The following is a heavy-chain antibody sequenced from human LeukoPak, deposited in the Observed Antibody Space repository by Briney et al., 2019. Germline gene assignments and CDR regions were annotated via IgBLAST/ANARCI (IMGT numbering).Heavy chain of an antibody. CDR2: ISSSSSTL. CDR1: GFTFSSYI. D-gene: IGHD2-2*01. Sequence: GGSLRLSCAASGFTFSSYIMNWVRQAPGKGLEWVSYISSSSSTLYYADSVKGRFTISRDNAKNSLYLQMNSLRAEDTAVYYCARDRRQLGYCSCTICPFDYWGQGTLVTVSS. V-gene: IGHV3-48*01. J-gene: IGHJ4*02. CDR3: ARDRRQLGYCSCTICPFDY.